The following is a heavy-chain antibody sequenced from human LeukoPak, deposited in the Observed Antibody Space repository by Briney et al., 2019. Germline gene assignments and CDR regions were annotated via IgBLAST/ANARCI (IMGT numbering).Heavy chain of an antibody. CDR2: IYYSGNT. CDR3: ARPGHGGVANFDY. CDR1: GGSISIYY. J-gene: IGHJ4*02. V-gene: IGHV4-39*01. Sequence: SETLSLTCIVSGGSISIYYWGWIRQPPGKGLEWIGSIYYSGNTYYNPSLKSRVTISVDTSKNQFSLKLSSVTAADTAVYFCARPGHGGVANFDYWGQGTLVTVSS. D-gene: IGHD3-3*01.